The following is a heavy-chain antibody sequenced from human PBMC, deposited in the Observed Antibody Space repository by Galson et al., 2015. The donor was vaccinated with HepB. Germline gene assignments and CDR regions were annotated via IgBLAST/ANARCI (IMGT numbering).Heavy chain of an antibody. CDR3: ARYLISSSSWPSYFDY. D-gene: IGHD6-13*01. CDR1: GFTFSSYS. CDR2: ISSSSSYT. Sequence: SLRLSCAASGFTFSSYSMNWVRQAPGKGLEWVSSISSSSSYTYYTDSVKGRFTISRDNANNSLYLQMNSLRAEDTAVYYCARYLISSSSWPSYFDYWGQGTLVTVSS. J-gene: IGHJ4*02. V-gene: IGHV3-21*01.